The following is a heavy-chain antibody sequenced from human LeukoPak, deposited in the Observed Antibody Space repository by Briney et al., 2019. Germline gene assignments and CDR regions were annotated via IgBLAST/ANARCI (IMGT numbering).Heavy chain of an antibody. CDR2: INPSGGDT. J-gene: IGHJ4*02. CDR1: GYTFTSYN. D-gene: IGHD1-14*01. Sequence: ASVKLSCKASGYTFTSYNMHWGRQAPGQGLEWMGIINPSGGDTNYAQKFQGRLTMTRDTSTNTVYMELTSLRSEDTAVYYCAREVMDNLRFDYWGQGTLVTVSS. CDR3: AREVMDNLRFDY. V-gene: IGHV1-46*01.